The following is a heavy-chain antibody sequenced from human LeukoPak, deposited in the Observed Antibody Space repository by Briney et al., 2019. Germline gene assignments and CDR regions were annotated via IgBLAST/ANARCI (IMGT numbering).Heavy chain of an antibody. D-gene: IGHD6-13*01. CDR3: ARDGIAGKDYYYYMDV. Sequence: ASVKVSCKASGGTFSSYAISLVRQAPGQGLEWMGGIIPIFGTANYAQKFQGRVTITTDESTSTAYMELSSLRSEDTAVYYCARDGIAGKDYYYYMDVWGKGTTVTVSS. V-gene: IGHV1-69*05. J-gene: IGHJ6*03. CDR1: GGTFSSYA. CDR2: IIPIFGTA.